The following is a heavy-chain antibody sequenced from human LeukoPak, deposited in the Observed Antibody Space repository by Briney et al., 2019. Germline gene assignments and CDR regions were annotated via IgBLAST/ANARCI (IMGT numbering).Heavy chain of an antibody. CDR1: GYSISSGYY. CDR2: IYHSGST. J-gene: IGHJ5*02. Sequence: PSETLSLTCAVSGYSISSGYYWGWIRQPPGKGLEWIGSIYHSGSTYYNPSLKSRVTISVDTSKNQFSLKLSSVTAADTAVYYCAGSSNWLDPWGQGTLVTVSS. V-gene: IGHV4-38-2*01. CDR3: AGSSNWLDP. D-gene: IGHD6-6*01.